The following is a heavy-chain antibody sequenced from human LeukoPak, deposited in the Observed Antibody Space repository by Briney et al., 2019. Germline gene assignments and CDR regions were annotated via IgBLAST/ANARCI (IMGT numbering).Heavy chain of an antibody. CDR3: ARGGIAGPSRSVGKRYFQH. CDR2: IYYSGST. Sequence: PSQTLSLTCTVSGGSISSGDYYWSWIRQPPGKGLEWIGYIYYSGSTYYNPSLKSRVTISVDTSKNQFSLKLSSVTAADTAVYYCARGGIAGPSRSVGKRYFQHWGQGTLVTVSS. CDR1: GGSISSGDYY. D-gene: IGHD6-13*01. V-gene: IGHV4-30-4*01. J-gene: IGHJ1*01.